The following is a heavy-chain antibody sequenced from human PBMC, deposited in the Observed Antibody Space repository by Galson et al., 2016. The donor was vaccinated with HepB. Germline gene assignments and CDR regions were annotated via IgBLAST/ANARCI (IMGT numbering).Heavy chain of an antibody. D-gene: IGHD5-12*01. V-gene: IGHV3-48*04. CDR2: ISSGGDTI. Sequence: SLRLSCAASGFTFSTYSMNWVRQAPGKGLEWVSYISSGGDTIYYTDSVKGRFSLSRDNAENSLYLQMDSLRAEDTAVYYCAREDGLGYRPLHFAYYYNGLDVWGQGTTVTVSS. J-gene: IGHJ6*02. CDR3: AREDGLGYRPLHFAYYYNGLDV. CDR1: GFTFSTYS.